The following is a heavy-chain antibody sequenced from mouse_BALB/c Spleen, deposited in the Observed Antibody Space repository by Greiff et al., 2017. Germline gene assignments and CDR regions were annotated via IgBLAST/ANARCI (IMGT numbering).Heavy chain of an antibody. V-gene: IGHV1S132*01. CDR2: IFPGTGTT. J-gene: IGHJ4*01. CDR3: ARGSGYDAMDD. Sequence: VQLQQSGAELVKPGASVKLSCKTSGYTFTSYWIQWVKQRPGQGLGWIGEIFPGTGTTYYNEKFKGKATLTIDTSSSTAYMQLSSLTSEDSAVYFCARGSGYDAMDDWGQGTSVTVSS. CDR1: GYTFTSYW.